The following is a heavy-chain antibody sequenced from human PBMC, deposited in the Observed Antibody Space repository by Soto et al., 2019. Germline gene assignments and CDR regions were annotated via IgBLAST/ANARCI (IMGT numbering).Heavy chain of an antibody. V-gene: IGHV3-23*04. J-gene: IGHJ4*02. CDR3: AKRPRALLTFDY. Sequence: EVQLVDSGGGLVQPGGSLRLSCAASGFIFSNYVMSWVRQAPGKGLEWVSSISDSGGTSYYADSVKGRFTISRDNSKNTLYLQMNSPTAEDTAIYYCAKRPRALLTFDYWGQGTLVTVSS. D-gene: IGHD1-26*01. CDR1: GFIFSNYV. CDR2: ISDSGGTS.